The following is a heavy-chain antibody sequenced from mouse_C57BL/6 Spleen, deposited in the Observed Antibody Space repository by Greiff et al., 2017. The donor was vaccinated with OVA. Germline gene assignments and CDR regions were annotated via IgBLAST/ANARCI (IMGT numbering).Heavy chain of an antibody. V-gene: IGHV5-16*01. Sequence: EVQLQQSEGGLVQPGSSMKLSCTASGFTFSDYYMAWVRQVPEKGLEWVANINYDGSSTYYLDSLKSRFIISRDNAKNILYLQMSSLKSEDTATYYCARAPYEYGEERYAMDYWGQGTSVTVSS. CDR2: INYDGSST. D-gene: IGHD2-4*01. J-gene: IGHJ4*01. CDR1: GFTFSDYY. CDR3: ARAPYEYGEERYAMDY.